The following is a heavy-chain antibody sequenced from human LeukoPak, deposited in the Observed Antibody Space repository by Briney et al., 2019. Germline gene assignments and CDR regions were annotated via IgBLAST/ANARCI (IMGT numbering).Heavy chain of an antibody. CDR3: ARDLFFGVVIRYGMDV. Sequence: GGSLRLSCAASGFTFSSYSMNWVRQAPGKGLEWVSSISSSSSYIYYADSVKGRFTISRDNAKNSLYLQMNSLRAEDTAVYYCARDLFFGVVIRYGMDVWGQGTTVTVSS. CDR1: GFTFSSYS. D-gene: IGHD3-3*01. J-gene: IGHJ6*02. V-gene: IGHV3-21*01. CDR2: ISSSSSYI.